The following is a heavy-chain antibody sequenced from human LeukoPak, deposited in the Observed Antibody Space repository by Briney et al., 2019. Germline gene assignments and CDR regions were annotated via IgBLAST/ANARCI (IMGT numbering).Heavy chain of an antibody. Sequence: GASVKVSRKASGCTFTSYGISWVRQAPGHGLEWMGWISAYDGETNYVQKLQGRLTLSTDTPTSTAYMELRSLRSDDTAVYFCARDQAFGFPFMAARGVPRLDYWGQGTLVTVAS. J-gene: IGHJ4*02. CDR1: GCTFTSYG. CDR2: ISAYDGET. V-gene: IGHV1-18*01. CDR3: ARDQAFGFPFMAARGVPRLDY. D-gene: IGHD2-8*02.